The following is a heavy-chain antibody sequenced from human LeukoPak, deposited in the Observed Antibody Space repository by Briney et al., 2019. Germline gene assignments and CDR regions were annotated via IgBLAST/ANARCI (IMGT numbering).Heavy chain of an antibody. J-gene: IGHJ4*02. Sequence: SETLSLTCTVSGGSISSSSYYWGWIRQPPGKGLEWIGSIYYSGSTYYNPSLKSRVTISADTSKNQFSLKLSSVTAADTAVYYCARELRDQYYYDSSGYYDWGQGTLVTVSS. D-gene: IGHD3-22*01. CDR1: GGSISSSSYY. CDR2: IYYSGST. V-gene: IGHV4-39*07. CDR3: ARELRDQYYYDSSGYYD.